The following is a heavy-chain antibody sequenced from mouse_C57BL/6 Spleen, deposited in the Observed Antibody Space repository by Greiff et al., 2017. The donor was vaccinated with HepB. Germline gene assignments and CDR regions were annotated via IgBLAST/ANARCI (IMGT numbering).Heavy chain of an antibody. CDR3: AREHSTYAMDY. V-gene: IGHV3-6*01. J-gene: IGHJ4*01. CDR1: GYSITSGYY. D-gene: IGHD2-5*01. Sequence: ESGPGLVKPSQSLSLTCSVTGYSITSGYYWNWIRQFPGNKLEWMGYISYDGSNNYNPALKNRIPITRDTAKNQFFLKLNSVTTEDTATYYCAREHSTYAMDYWGQGTSVTVSS. CDR2: ISYDGSN.